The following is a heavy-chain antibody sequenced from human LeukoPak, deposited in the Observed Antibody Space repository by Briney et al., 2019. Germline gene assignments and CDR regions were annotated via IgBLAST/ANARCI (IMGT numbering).Heavy chain of an antibody. Sequence: GGSLRLSCAASGFTFSSYAMHWVRQAPGKGLEWVAVISYDGSNKYYADSVKGRFTISRDNSKNTLYLQMNSLRAEDTAVYYCASGTAMVEYYFDYWGQGTLVTVSS. CDR3: ASGTAMVEYYFDY. V-gene: IGHV3-30*04. D-gene: IGHD5-18*01. J-gene: IGHJ4*02. CDR2: ISYDGSNK. CDR1: GFTFSSYA.